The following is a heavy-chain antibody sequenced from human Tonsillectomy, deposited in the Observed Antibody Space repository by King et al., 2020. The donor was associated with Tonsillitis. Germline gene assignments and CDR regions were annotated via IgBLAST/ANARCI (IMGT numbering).Heavy chain of an antibody. CDR3: AREARKSPNDYERRGDPYIDD. CDR1: GGSISSYY. Sequence: QLQESGPGLVKPSETLSLTCIVSGGSISSYYWSWIRQSPGKGLEWIGNIYYSGITRYNPSLKSRVTISVDPSRTQFSLKLTSVTAADTAVYYCAREARKSPNDYERRGDPYIDDWGQGTRVTVSS. V-gene: IGHV4-59*01. J-gene: IGHJ4*02. D-gene: IGHD3-22*01. CDR2: IYYSGIT.